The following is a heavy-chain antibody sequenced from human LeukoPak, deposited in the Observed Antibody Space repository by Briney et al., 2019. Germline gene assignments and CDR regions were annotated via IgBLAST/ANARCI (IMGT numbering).Heavy chain of an antibody. Sequence: RPSETLSLTCTVSGGSISSSSYYWNWIRQPAGKGLEWIGYIYSSGSTNYNPSLKSRVNISVDTSKNQFSLKMSYVTAADTAMYYCARESISMIASHEFDAFDIWGQGTMVTVSS. J-gene: IGHJ3*02. V-gene: IGHV4-61*10. CDR3: ARESISMIASHEFDAFDI. D-gene: IGHD3-22*01. CDR2: IYSSGST. CDR1: GGSISSSSYY.